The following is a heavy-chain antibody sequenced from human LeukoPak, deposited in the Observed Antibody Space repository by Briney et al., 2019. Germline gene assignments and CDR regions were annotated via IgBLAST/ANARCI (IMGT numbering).Heavy chain of an antibody. Sequence: PSETLSLTCTVSGGSISSSSSYWGWIRQPPGKGLEWIGSIYYSGSTYYNPSLKSRVTISVDTSKNPFSLKLSSVTAADTAVYYCASRPGEQLVIDYWGQGTLVTVSS. CDR2: IYYSGST. J-gene: IGHJ4*02. CDR1: GGSISSSSSY. D-gene: IGHD6-6*01. CDR3: ASRPGEQLVIDY. V-gene: IGHV4-39*01.